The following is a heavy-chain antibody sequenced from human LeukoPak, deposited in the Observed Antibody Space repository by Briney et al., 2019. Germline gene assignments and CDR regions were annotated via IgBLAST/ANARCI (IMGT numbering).Heavy chain of an antibody. CDR3: ARDSGTAGTTYFDY. V-gene: IGHV1-18*01. J-gene: IGHJ4*02. CDR1: GYTFTTYG. D-gene: IGHD1-1*01. CDR2: INTYNGKT. Sequence: ASVKVSCKTSGYTFTTYGISWVRQAPGQGLEFMGWINTYNGKTDYAQKLQGRVTMTTDTSTSTAYMELRSLRSDDTAVYYCARDSGTAGTTYFDYWGQGTLVTVSS.